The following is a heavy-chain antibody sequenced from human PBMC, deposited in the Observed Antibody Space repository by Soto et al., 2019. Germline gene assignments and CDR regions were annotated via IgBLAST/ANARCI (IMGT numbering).Heavy chain of an antibody. CDR1: GYTFTSYG. CDR3: ARVWNIYYYYYGMDV. Sequence: VASVKVSCKASGYTFTSYGISWVRQAPGQGLEWMGWISAYNGNTNYAQKLQGRVTMTTDTSTSTAYMELRSLRSDDTAVYYCARVWNIYYYYYGMDVWGQGTTVTVS. J-gene: IGHJ6*02. D-gene: IGHD1-1*01. V-gene: IGHV1-18*01. CDR2: ISAYNGNT.